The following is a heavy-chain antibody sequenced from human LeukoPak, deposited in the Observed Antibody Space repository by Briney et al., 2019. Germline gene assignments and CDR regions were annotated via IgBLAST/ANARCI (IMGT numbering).Heavy chain of an antibody. Sequence: GASVKVSCKASGGTFSSYAISWVRQAPGQGLEWMGWISAYNGNTNYAQKLQGRVTMTTDTSTSTAYMELRSLRSDDTAVYYCARDITRIIAAAVGSFDIWGQGTMVTVSS. J-gene: IGHJ3*02. D-gene: IGHD6-13*01. V-gene: IGHV1-18*01. CDR3: ARDITRIIAAAVGSFDI. CDR2: ISAYNGNT. CDR1: GGTFSSYA.